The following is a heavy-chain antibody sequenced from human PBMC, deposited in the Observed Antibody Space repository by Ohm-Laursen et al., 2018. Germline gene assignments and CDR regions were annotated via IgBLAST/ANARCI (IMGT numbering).Heavy chain of an antibody. CDR1: GGSFSGYD. V-gene: IGHV4-34*01. Sequence: SETLSLTCAVYGGSFSGYDWSWIRQPPGKGLEWIGEINHIGRTNYNPSLKSRVTISVDTSKNQVSLKLTSVTAADTAVYYCARALGGYPISYYYGMDVWGQGTTVTVSS. J-gene: IGHJ6*02. D-gene: IGHD7-27*01. CDR3: ARALGGYPISYYYGMDV. CDR2: INHIGRT.